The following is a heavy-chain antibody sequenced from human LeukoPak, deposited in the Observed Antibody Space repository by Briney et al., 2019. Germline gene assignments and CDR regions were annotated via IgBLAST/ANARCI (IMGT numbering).Heavy chain of an antibody. CDR2: INHSGST. D-gene: IGHD3-10*01. V-gene: IGHV4-34*01. CDR1: GGSFSNYY. J-gene: IGHJ5*02. CDR3: ARPVYGSGSYRWFDP. Sequence: PSETLSLTCAVYGGSFSNYYWSWIRQPPGKGLEWIGEINHSGSTNYNPSLKSRVTISVDTSKNQFSLKLSSVTAADTAVYYCARPVYGSGSYRWFDPWGQGTLVTVSS.